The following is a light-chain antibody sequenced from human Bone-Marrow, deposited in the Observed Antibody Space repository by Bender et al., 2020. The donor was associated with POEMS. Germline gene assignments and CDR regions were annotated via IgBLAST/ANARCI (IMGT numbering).Light chain of an antibody. V-gene: IGLV1-47*01. Sequence: QSVLTQPPSASGTPGQRVTIPCSGDSSNIGSNTVNWYQHPPGTAPKLAFSKNFIRPSGVPDRFSGSESGTSASLAIAGLRAEDEAIYYCQSFDRSLGGSVIFGGGTKLTVL. CDR3: QSFDRSLGGSVI. CDR2: KNF. CDR1: SSNIGSNT. J-gene: IGLJ2*01.